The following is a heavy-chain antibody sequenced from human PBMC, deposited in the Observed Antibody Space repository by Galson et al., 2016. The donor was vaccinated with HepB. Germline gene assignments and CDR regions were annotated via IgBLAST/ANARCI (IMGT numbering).Heavy chain of an antibody. CDR1: GGSFNTESYY. D-gene: IGHD1/OR15-1a*01. Sequence: TLSLTCTVSGGSFNTESYYWSWIRQHPGMGLEWVGYIYYSGSTFYNPSLKSRVTISLDTSKNQFSLRLSSVTAADTAIYYCARVRITGRTFPFDYWGQGTLVTVSS. CDR3: ARVRITGRTFPFDY. CDR2: IYYSGST. J-gene: IGHJ4*02. V-gene: IGHV4-31*03.